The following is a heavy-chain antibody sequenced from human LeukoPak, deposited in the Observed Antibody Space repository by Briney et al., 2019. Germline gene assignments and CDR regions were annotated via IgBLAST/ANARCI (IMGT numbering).Heavy chain of an antibody. Sequence: PGGSLRLSCAASGFTFSSYSMNWVRQAPGKGLEWVSSISSSSSYIYYADSVKGRFTISRDNAKNSLYLQMNSLRAEDTAVYYCARATYGDYPGGLCAFDIWGQGTMVTVSS. CDR2: ISSSSSYI. V-gene: IGHV3-21*01. CDR1: GFTFSSYS. D-gene: IGHD4-17*01. J-gene: IGHJ3*02. CDR3: ARATYGDYPGGLCAFDI.